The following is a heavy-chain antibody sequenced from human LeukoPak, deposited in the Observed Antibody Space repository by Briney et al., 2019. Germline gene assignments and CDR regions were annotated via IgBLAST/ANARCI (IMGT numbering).Heavy chain of an antibody. J-gene: IGHJ1*01. CDR3: ARRPLYCGSYST. CDR1: GFTFSSYS. V-gene: IGHV3-21*01. D-gene: IGHD1-26*01. CDR2: ISSSSSYI. Sequence: PVGSLRLYCAASGFTFSSYSMNWVRQAPGKGLEWVSSISSSSSYIYYADSVKGRFTISRDNAKNSLYLQMNSLRAEDTAVYYCARRPLYCGSYSTWGQGTLVTVSS.